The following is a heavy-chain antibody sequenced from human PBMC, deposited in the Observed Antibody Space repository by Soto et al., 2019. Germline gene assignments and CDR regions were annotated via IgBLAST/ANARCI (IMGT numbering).Heavy chain of an antibody. Sequence: PSETLSLTCAVYGGSFSGYYWSWIRQPPGKGLEWIGEINHSGSTNYNPSLKSRVTISVDTSKNQFSLELSSVTAADTAVYYCARVGGGYYYYYGMDVWGQGTTVTVSS. J-gene: IGHJ6*02. CDR2: INHSGST. CDR3: ARVGGGYYYYYGMDV. V-gene: IGHV4-34*01. CDR1: GGSFSGYY. D-gene: IGHD3-16*01.